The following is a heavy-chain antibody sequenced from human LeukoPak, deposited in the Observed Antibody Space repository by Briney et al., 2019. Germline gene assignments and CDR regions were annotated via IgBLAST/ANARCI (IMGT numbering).Heavy chain of an antibody. V-gene: IGHV1-18*01. CDR1: GYRLTSYA. D-gene: IGHD3-10*01. Sequence: ASVKVSCKASGYRLTSYAISWVRQAPGQGLEWMGWISAYNGNTNYAQKFQGRVTITADKSTSTAYMELSSLRSEDTAVYYCAREERRVWFGELSSFDYWGQGTLVTVSS. J-gene: IGHJ4*02. CDR3: AREERRVWFGELSSFDY. CDR2: ISAYNGNT.